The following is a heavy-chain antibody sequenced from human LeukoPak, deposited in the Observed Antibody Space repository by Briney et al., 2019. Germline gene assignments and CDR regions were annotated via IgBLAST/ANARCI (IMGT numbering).Heavy chain of an antibody. Sequence: SETLSLTCAVYGGSFSGYYWSSIRQPPGKGLEWIGEINHSGSTNYNPSLKSRVTISVDTSKNQFSLKLSSVTAADTAVYYCARRNPDDFWSGYLYYFDYWGQGTLVTVSS. CDR2: INHSGST. CDR1: GGSFSGYY. CDR3: ARRNPDDFWSGYLYYFDY. D-gene: IGHD3-3*01. V-gene: IGHV4-34*01. J-gene: IGHJ4*02.